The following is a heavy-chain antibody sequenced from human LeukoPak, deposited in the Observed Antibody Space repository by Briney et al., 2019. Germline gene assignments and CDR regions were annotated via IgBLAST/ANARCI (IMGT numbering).Heavy chain of an antibody. D-gene: IGHD5-18*01. CDR3: ARQDTAMVLDAFDI. V-gene: IGHV5-51*01. CDR1: GYSFTSYW. CDR2: IYPGDSDT. J-gene: IGHJ3*02. Sequence: GESLKISCKGSGYSFTSYWIGWVRQMPGKGLEWMGIIYPGDSDTRYSPSFQGQVTVSADKSISTAYLQWSSLKAPDTAMYYCARQDTAMVLDAFDIWGKGTMVTVSS.